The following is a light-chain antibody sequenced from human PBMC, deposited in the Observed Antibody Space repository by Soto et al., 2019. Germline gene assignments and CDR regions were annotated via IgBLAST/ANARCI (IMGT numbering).Light chain of an antibody. J-gene: IGKJ1*01. Sequence: EVVTTQSPATLSVSPGERATLSCRTGQSVSSGLAWYQQKPGQAPRLLIYGASTRATGIPARFSGSGSGTEFTLTISSLQSEDSAVYYCQQYNNWPWTFGQGTKVDIK. CDR1: QSVSSG. V-gene: IGKV3-15*01. CDR2: GAS. CDR3: QQYNNWPWT.